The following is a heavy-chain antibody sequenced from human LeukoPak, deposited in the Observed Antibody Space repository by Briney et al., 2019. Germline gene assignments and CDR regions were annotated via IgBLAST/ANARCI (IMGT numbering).Heavy chain of an antibody. CDR3: ARANPDYGGNSGYFDY. CDR2: IYNTGST. CDR1: GESSSNYY. V-gene: IGHV4-4*07. Sequence: SETLSLTCSVSGESSSNYYWSWIRQPAGKGLEWIGRIYNTGSTNYNPSLKSRVTISVDTSKNQFSLKLSSVTAADTAVYYCARANPDYGGNSGYFDYWGQGTLVTVSS. D-gene: IGHD4-23*01. J-gene: IGHJ4*02.